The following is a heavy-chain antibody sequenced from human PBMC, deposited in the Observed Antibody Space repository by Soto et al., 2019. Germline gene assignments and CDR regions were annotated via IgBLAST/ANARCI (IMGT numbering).Heavy chain of an antibody. V-gene: IGHV3-23*01. CDR2: IRGSGGST. CDR1: GFTFSSYA. Sequence: EVQLLESGGGLEQPGGSLRLSCAASGFTFSSYAMSWVRQAPGKGLEWVSTIRGSGGSTYYADSVKGRFTISRDNSKDTLYLQMNSLRAEDTAVYYCAKGVDVTTVTKFDYWGQGTLVTVSS. CDR3: AKGVDVTTVTKFDY. J-gene: IGHJ4*02. D-gene: IGHD4-17*01.